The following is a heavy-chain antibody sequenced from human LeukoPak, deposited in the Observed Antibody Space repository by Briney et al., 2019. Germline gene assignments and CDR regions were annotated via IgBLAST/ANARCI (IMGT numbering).Heavy chain of an antibody. CDR3: VKRSSTSSGYFDF. V-gene: IGHV3-23*01. D-gene: IGHD3-22*01. J-gene: IGHJ4*02. CDR2: ISDSGGRA. CDR1: GFTFSSYA. Sequence: PGGSLRLSCAASGFTFSSYAMNWVRQAPGKGLEWVSTISDSGGRAYYADSVKGRVTISRDNSKNTLYLQMNTLRAEDTAVYYCVKRSSTSSGYFDFWGRGILVTVSS.